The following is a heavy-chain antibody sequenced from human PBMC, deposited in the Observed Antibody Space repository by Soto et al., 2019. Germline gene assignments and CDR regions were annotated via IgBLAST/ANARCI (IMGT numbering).Heavy chain of an antibody. V-gene: IGHV3-33*08. CDR1: GFTFSSYG. D-gene: IGHD2-21*02. CDR3: ARIMCGGDCYDFDY. J-gene: IGHJ4*02. Sequence: QVQLVESGGGVVQPGRSLRLSCAASGFTFSSYGMHWVRQAPGKGLEWVAVIWYDGSNKYSADSVKGRFTISRDNSKNTLYLQMISLRAADTAVYYCARIMCGGDCYDFDYRGQGTLVTVSS. CDR2: IWYDGSNK.